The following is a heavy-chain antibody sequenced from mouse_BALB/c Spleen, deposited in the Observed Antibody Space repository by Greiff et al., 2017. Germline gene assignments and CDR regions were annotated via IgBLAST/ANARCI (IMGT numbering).Heavy chain of an antibody. CDR2: ILPGSGST. D-gene: IGHD2-3*01. J-gene: IGHJ4*01. CDR3: ARCLMDYAMDY. V-gene: IGHV1-9*01. CDR1: GYTFSSYW. Sequence: QVQLKESGAELMKPGASVKISCKATGYTFSSYWIEWVKQRPGHGLEWIGEILPGSGSTNYNEKFKGKATFTADTSSNTAYMQLSSLTSEDSAVYYCARCLMDYAMDYWGQGTSVTVSS.